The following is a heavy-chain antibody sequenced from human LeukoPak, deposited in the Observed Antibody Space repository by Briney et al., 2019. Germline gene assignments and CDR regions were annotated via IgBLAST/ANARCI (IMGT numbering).Heavy chain of an antibody. CDR2: MNPNSGNT. V-gene: IGHV1-8*01. CDR1: GYTFTSYD. J-gene: IGHJ6*02. CDR3: ARGGYSYGYLGFYYYYGMDV. D-gene: IGHD5-18*01. Sequence: AASVKVSCKASGYTFTSYDINWVRPATGQGLEWMGWMNPNSGNTGYAQKFQGRVTMTRNTSISTAYMELSSLRSEDTAVYYCARGGYSYGYLGFYYYYGMDVWGQGTTVTVSS.